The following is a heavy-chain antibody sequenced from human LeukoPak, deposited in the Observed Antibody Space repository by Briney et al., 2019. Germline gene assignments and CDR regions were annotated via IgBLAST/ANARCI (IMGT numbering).Heavy chain of an antibody. Sequence: GGPLRLSCAASGFSFSTYWMSWVRQTPEKGLEFVANINQDASVRNYMGSLKGRCTISRDNAKKSVYLEINSLRADDTAVYYCARDPGSSSFDLWGQGALVTVSS. D-gene: IGHD6-13*01. J-gene: IGHJ4*02. CDR1: GFSFSTYW. CDR3: ARDPGSSSFDL. V-gene: IGHV3-7*01. CDR2: INQDASVR.